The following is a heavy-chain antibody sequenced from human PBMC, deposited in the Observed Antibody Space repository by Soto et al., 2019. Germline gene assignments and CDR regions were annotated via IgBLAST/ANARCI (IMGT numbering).Heavy chain of an antibody. CDR3: ARDQDSSSSRGYHYYYGMDV. CDR2: ISYDGSNK. V-gene: IGHV3-30-3*01. Sequence: GGSLRLSCAASGFTFSSYAMHWVRQAPGKGLEWVAVISYDGSNKYYADSVKGRFTISRDNSKNTLYLQMNSLRAEDTAVYYCARDQDSSSSRGYHYYYGMDVWGQGTTVTVSS. J-gene: IGHJ6*02. CDR1: GFTFSSYA. D-gene: IGHD6-6*01.